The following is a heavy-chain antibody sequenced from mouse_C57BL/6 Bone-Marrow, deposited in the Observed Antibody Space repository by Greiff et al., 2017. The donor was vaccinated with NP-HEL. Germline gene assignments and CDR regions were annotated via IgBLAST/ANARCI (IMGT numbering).Heavy chain of an antibody. CDR1: GFTFSSYA. Sequence: EVKLMESGGGLVKPGGSLKLSCAASGFTFSSYALSWVRQTPEKRLEWVATISDGGSYTYYPDNVKGRFTISRDNAKNNLYLQMSHLKSEDTAMYYCATPYYFDYWGQGTTLTVSS. V-gene: IGHV5-4*03. CDR3: ATPYYFDY. CDR2: ISDGGSYT. J-gene: IGHJ2*01.